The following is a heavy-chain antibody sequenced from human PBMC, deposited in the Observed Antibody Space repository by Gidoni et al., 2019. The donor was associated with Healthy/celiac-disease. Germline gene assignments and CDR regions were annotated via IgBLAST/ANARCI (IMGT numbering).Heavy chain of an antibody. CDR1: GGSFSGYY. CDR2: IKHSGST. J-gene: IGHJ6*03. V-gene: IGHV4-34*01. CDR3: ARRPGGYSYARLYYMDV. D-gene: IGHD5-18*01. Sequence: QVQLQQWGAGLLKPSETLSLTCAVYGGSFSGYYWSWIRQPPGKGLEWIGEIKHSGSTNYNPALKSRVTISVDTSKNQFSLKLSSVTAADTAVYYCARRPGGYSYARLYYMDVWGKGTTVTVSS.